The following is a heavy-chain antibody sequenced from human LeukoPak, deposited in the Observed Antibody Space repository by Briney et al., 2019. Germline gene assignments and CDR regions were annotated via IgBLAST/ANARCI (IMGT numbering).Heavy chain of an antibody. J-gene: IGHJ4*02. CDR3: AKRPPDYGDYVSQFEY. V-gene: IGHV3-30*18. CDR2: ISEVGRRK. Sequence: GGSLRLSCAASGFSFISYGMHWVRQAPGKGLGWGGVISEVGRRKDYADYVKGRFTISRDNSEDTLYLQMTRPRAEDTAVYCCAKRPPDYGDYVSQFEYWAQGPLVPVSS. D-gene: IGHD4-17*01. CDR1: GFSFISYG.